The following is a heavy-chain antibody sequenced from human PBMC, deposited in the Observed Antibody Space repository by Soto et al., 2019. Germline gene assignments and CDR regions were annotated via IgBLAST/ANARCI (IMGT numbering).Heavy chain of an antibody. CDR2: ISTDGTST. D-gene: IGHD6-19*01. CDR3: VRHRDSRGLRFLHF. J-gene: IGHJ4*02. V-gene: IGHV3-74*01. CDR1: ELTISSFW. Sequence: GGSMRLSSAASELTISSFWVHWVRQVPGKGLVWVSRISTDGTSTTYADSVKGRFTISRDNAKNTLYLEMNRLRAEDTALYYCVRHRDSRGLRFLHFWGQGTLVTVSS.